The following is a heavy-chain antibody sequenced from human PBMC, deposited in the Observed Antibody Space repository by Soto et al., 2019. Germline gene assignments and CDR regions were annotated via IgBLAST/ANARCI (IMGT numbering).Heavy chain of an antibody. CDR3: EKALVVFSCRTYYTSQLDH. CDR2: ISDSGSGT. V-gene: IGHV3-23*01. J-gene: IGHJ4*02. CDR1: GFTFSSSA. Sequence: GGSLRLSCAASGFTFSSSAMSWVRQAPGKGLEWVSAISDSGSGTYYSDSVKGRFTISRDNSRNTLYLQMNRLGAEDTAVYFCEKALVVFSCRTYYTSQLDHRCQGSLVTGSS. D-gene: IGHD1-26*01.